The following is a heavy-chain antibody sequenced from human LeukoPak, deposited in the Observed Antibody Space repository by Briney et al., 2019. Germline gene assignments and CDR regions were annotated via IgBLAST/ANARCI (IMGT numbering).Heavy chain of an antibody. CDR2: INHSGST. Sequence: SETLSLTCAGYGASFSGYYWSWIRQPPGKGLEWIGEINHSGSTNYNPSLKSRVTISVDTSKNQFSLKLSSVTAADTAVYYCARGESIAVAGTGHWFDPWGQGTLVTVSS. CDR1: GASFSGYY. J-gene: IGHJ5*02. V-gene: IGHV4-34*01. D-gene: IGHD6-19*01. CDR3: ARGESIAVAGTGHWFDP.